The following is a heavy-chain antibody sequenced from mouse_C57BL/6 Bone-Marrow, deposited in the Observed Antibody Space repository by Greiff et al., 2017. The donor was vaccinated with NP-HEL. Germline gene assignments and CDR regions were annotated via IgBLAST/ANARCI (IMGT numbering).Heavy chain of an antibody. J-gene: IGHJ3*01. D-gene: IGHD2-4*01. CDR2: RSTYYGDA. CDR3: AGSDDYTGFAY. V-gene: IGHV1-67*01. Sequence: VQLQQSGPELVRPGVSVKMSCKGSGYTFTDYAMHWVKQSHAKSLEWIGGRSTYYGDANYNQKFKDKAKMAVDKSSSTAYMELTRLTSEDSAVYYCAGSDDYTGFAYWGQGTLVTVSA. CDR1: GYTFTDYA.